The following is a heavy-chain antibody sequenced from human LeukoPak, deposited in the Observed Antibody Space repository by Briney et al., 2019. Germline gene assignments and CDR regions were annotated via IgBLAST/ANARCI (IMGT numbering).Heavy chain of an antibody. V-gene: IGHV3-23*01. CDR2: ITGSGGGT. CDR3: AKAMGFGGYSGYDHSLDY. CDR1: GFTFTSYA. J-gene: IGHJ4*02. Sequence: QAGGSLRLSCAASGFTFTSYAMSWVRQAPGKGLEWVSAITGSGGGTNYADSVKGRFTISRDNSKNTLYLQMNSLRAEDTAVYYCAKAMGFGGYSGYDHSLDYWGQGTLVTVSS. D-gene: IGHD5-12*01.